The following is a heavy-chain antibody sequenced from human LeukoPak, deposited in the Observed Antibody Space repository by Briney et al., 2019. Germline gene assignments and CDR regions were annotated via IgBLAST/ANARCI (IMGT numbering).Heavy chain of an antibody. CDR2: ITASGGNT. J-gene: IGHJ4*02. V-gene: IGHV3-23*01. Sequence: GGSLRLSCAASGFTFSSYGMHWVRQAPDKGLEWVAGITASGGNTHYADAVKGRFTISRDNSKGTLYLQMNSLRVEDTAIYYCARMGDGAGSSNWGQGTLVTVSS. CDR3: ARMGDGAGSSN. D-gene: IGHD3-10*01. CDR1: GFTFSSYG.